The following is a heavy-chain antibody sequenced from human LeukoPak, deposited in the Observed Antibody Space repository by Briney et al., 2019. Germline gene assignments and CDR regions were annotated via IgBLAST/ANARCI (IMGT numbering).Heavy chain of an antibody. CDR1: GGSISGSSYY. CDR3: ARALSSSWWFDP. J-gene: IGHJ5*02. D-gene: IGHD6-6*01. V-gene: IGHV4-39*01. CDR2: IYYSGST. Sequence: SETLSLTCTVSGGSISGSSYYWGWIRQPPGKGLEWIGSIYYSGSTYYNPSLKSRVTISVDTSKNQFSLKLSSVTAADTAVYYCARALSSSWWFDPWGQGTLVTVSS.